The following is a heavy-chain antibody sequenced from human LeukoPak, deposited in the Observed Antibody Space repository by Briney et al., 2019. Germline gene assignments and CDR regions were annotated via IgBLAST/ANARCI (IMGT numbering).Heavy chain of an antibody. D-gene: IGHD1-1*01. Sequence: GGSLRLSCAASGFTSSSYAMSWVRQAPGKGLEWVASIIGPGGDTYHAGSVRGRFTISRDNSKNTLYLQMSHPRVEDTALYYCAKAAAERCASIKCYPFDSWGQGTLVAVSS. CDR1: GFTSSSYA. CDR3: AKAAAERCASIKCYPFDS. J-gene: IGHJ4*02. V-gene: IGHV3-23*01. CDR2: IIGPGGDT.